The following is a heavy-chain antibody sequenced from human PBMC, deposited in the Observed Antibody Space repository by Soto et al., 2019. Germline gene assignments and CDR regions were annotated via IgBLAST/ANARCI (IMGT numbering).Heavy chain of an antibody. J-gene: IGHJ4*02. D-gene: IGHD3-22*01. CDR1: GFTFSDYY. V-gene: IGHV3-11*06. Sequence: GGSLRLSCAASGFTFSDYYMSWIRQAPGKGLEWVSYISSSSSYTNYADSVKGRFTISRDNAKNSLNLQMNSLRAEDTAVYYCARVTDYYESSGYFDDWGQGTLVTVSS. CDR3: ARVTDYYESSGYFDD. CDR2: ISSSSSYT.